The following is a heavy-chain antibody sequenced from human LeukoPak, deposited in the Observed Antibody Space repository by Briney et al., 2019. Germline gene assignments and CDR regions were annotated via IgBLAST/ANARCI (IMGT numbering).Heavy chain of an antibody. CDR3: ARGNYGSGSYYQNNWFDP. V-gene: IGHV3-33*01. J-gene: IGHJ5*02. D-gene: IGHD3-10*01. CDR2: IWYDGSNK. Sequence: GGSLGLSCAASGFTFSSYGMHWVRQAPGKGLEWVAVIWYDGSNKYYADSVKGRFTISRDNSKNTLYLQMNSLRAEDTAVYYCARGNYGSGSYYQNNWFDPWGQGTLVTVSS. CDR1: GFTFSSYG.